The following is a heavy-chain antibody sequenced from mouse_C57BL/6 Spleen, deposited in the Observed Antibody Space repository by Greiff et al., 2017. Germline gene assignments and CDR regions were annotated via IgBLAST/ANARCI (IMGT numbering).Heavy chain of an antibody. CDR1: GYSITSGYY. CDR3: ARRETTVVADY. Sequence: EVQLVESGPGLVKPSQSLSLTCSVTGYSITSGYYWNWLRQLPGNKLEWMGYISYDGSNNYNPSLKNRISITRDTSKNQFFLKLNSVTTEDTATYYCARRETTVVADYWGQGTTLTVSS. CDR2: ISYDGSN. D-gene: IGHD1-1*01. J-gene: IGHJ2*01. V-gene: IGHV3-6*01.